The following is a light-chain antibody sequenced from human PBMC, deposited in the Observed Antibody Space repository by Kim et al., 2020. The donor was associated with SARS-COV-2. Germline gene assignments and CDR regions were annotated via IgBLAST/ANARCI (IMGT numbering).Light chain of an antibody. CDR1: TSDVGGYTC. Sequence: GTMPFTVTTSDVGGYTCCSWEQRRPGKAPKLRIYEVSKRPSGVPDRCSGSKSGNTASLTVSGLQAEDESDYYCSSYAGSNNFHLVFGGGTQLTVL. J-gene: IGLJ2*01. V-gene: IGLV2-8*01. CDR3: SSYAGSNNFHLV. CDR2: EVS.